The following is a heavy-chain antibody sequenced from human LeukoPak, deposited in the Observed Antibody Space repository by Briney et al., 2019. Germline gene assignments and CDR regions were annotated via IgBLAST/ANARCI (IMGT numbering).Heavy chain of an antibody. D-gene: IGHD1-26*01. Sequence: GSSVKVSCKASGDTFIPYTFSWVRQAPGQGLEWMGRVDPEDGETIYAEKFQGRVTITADTSTDTAYMELSSLRSEDTAVYYCARMGATKKVVDYWGQGTLVTVSS. CDR1: GDTFIPYT. J-gene: IGHJ4*02. CDR3: ARMGATKKVVDY. CDR2: VDPEDGET. V-gene: IGHV1-69-2*01.